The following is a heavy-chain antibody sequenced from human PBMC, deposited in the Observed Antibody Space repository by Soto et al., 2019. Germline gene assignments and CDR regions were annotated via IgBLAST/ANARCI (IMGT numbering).Heavy chain of an antibody. D-gene: IGHD2-21*02. CDR2: IYYSGST. CDR1: GGSISSSSYY. Sequence: SETLSLTCTVSGGSISSSSYYWGWIRQPPGKGLEWIGSIYYSGSTYYNLSLKSRVTISVDTSKNQFSLKLSSVTAADTAVYYCARQGTYCGGDCYSSFDYWGQGTLVTVSS. J-gene: IGHJ4*02. CDR3: ARQGTYCGGDCYSSFDY. V-gene: IGHV4-39*01.